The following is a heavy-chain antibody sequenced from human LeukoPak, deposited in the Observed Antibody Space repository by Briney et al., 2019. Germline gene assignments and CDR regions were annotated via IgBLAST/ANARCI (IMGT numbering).Heavy chain of an antibody. Sequence: GGSLRLSCVASGFTFRSHGMNWVRQAPGKGLEWVSGIRGDGITTYYADSVKGRFTISRDNAKNSLYLQMNSLRAEDTALYYCARYDYSNYVGYYDHWGQGTLVTVSS. CDR1: GFTFRSHG. D-gene: IGHD4-11*01. J-gene: IGHJ4*02. V-gene: IGHV3-23*01. CDR2: IRGDGITT. CDR3: ARYDYSNYVGYYDH.